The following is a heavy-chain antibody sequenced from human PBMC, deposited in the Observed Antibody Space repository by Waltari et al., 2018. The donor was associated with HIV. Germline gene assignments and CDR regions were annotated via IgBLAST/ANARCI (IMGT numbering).Heavy chain of an antibody. V-gene: IGHV4-34*01. J-gene: IGHJ6*02. CDR2: INHSGNT. CDR1: GGSFSDYR. CDR3: ARRRMESYGMDV. D-gene: IGHD1-1*01. Sequence: QVQLQQWGAGLLKPSETLSLTCAVYGGSFSDYRWIWIRQPPGKGLEWIGEINHSGNTSYSPSLKSRVTMSLYTSKNQFSLKLSSVTAADTAVYYCARRRMESYGMDVWGQGTTVTGSS.